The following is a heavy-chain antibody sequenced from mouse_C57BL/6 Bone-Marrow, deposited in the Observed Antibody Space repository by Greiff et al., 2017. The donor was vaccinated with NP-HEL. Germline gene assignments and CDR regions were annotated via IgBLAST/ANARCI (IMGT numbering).Heavy chain of an antibody. D-gene: IGHD1-1*01. Sequence: EVKVVESEGGLVQPGSSMKLSCTASGFTFSDYYMAWVRQVPEQGLEWVANINHDGSSTYYLDSLKSRFIISRDKAKNILYLQMSSLKSEDTATYYCARVYGSSYGGYAMDYGGQGTSVTVTA. J-gene: IGHJ4*01. CDR2: INHDGSST. CDR1: GFTFSDYY. CDR3: ARVYGSSYGGYAMDY. V-gene: IGHV5-16*01.